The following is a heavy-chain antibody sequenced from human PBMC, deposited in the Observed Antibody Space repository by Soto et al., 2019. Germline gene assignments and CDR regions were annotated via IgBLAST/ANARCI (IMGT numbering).Heavy chain of an antibody. J-gene: IGHJ5*02. CDR3: ARGHTVTTIWNWFDP. V-gene: IGHV4-30-4*01. Sequence: SETLSLTCTVSGGSISSGDYYWSWIRQPPGKGLEWIGYIYYSGSTYYNPSLKSRVTISVDTSKNQFSLKLSSVTAADTAGYYCARGHTVTTIWNWFDPWGQGTLVTVS. CDR1: GGSISSGDYY. CDR2: IYYSGST. D-gene: IGHD4-17*01.